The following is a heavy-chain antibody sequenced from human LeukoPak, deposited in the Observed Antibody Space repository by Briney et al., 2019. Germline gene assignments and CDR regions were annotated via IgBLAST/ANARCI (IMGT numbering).Heavy chain of an antibody. CDR2: ISGSSSYI. J-gene: IGHJ4*02. V-gene: IGHV3-21*04. D-gene: IGHD6-19*01. Sequence: GGSLRLSCAASGFTFSRHNMNWVRQAPGKGLEWVSSISGSSSYIYYADSVKGRFTISRDNSKNTLYLQMNSLRAEDTAVYYCAKKADNSGWFGYWGQGTLVTVSS. CDR3: AKKADNSGWFGY. CDR1: GFTFSRHN.